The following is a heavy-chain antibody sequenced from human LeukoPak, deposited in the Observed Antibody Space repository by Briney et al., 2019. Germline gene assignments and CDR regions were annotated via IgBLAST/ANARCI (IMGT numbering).Heavy chain of an antibody. CDR1: GFTFSSYE. Sequence: GGSLRLSCAASGFTFSSYEMNWVRQAPGKGLEWVSYISSSGSTIYYADSVKGRFTISRDNAKNSLYLQMNSLRAEDTAVYFCARDRRHRDGWYGFDFWGQGTLVTVSS. J-gene: IGHJ4*02. CDR3: ARDRRHRDGWYGFDF. D-gene: IGHD6-19*01. CDR2: ISSSGSTI. V-gene: IGHV3-48*03.